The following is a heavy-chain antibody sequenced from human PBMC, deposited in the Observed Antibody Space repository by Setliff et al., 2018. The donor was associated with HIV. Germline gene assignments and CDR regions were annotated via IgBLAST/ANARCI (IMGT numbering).Heavy chain of an antibody. CDR2: ISGSGDYT. CDR1: GFTVSRNY. J-gene: IGHJ4*02. CDR3: AKANEQWLGYFDY. Sequence: GGSLRLSCTASGFTVSRNYMSWVRQAPGKGLQWVSAISGSGDYTYYADSVKGRFTISRDNSKNTPFLQMNGLRAEDTAVYYCAKANEQWLGYFDYWGQGTLVTVSS. D-gene: IGHD6-19*01. V-gene: IGHV3-23*01.